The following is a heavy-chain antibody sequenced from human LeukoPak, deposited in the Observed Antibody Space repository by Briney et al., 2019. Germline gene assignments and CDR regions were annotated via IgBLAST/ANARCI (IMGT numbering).Heavy chain of an antibody. V-gene: IGHV1-2*02. Sequence: ASVKVSCKASGYTFIGYYMYWVRQAPGQGFEWMGWINPNSGVTNYAQKFQGRVTLTRDTSISTAYMELSRLRSDDTAVYYCARGVKTWRLRYFEGWFDPWGQGTLVTVSS. D-gene: IGHD3-9*01. CDR2: INPNSGVT. CDR1: GYTFIGYY. J-gene: IGHJ5*02. CDR3: ARGVKTWRLRYFEGWFDP.